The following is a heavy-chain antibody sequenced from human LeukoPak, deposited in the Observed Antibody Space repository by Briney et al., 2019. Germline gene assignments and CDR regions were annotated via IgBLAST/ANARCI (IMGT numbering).Heavy chain of an antibody. V-gene: IGHV1-8*01. D-gene: IGHD5-18*01. CDR2: MNPNSGNR. CDR3: ARDTRKKWIQLWLRLNAFDI. CDR1: GYTFTSYD. Sequence: ASVTVSCKASGYTFTSYDFNWLRQATARGLEWMGWMNPNSGNRGNAQKFQGRVTMTRNSSISTAYMELSSLRSEDTAVYYCARDTRKKWIQLWLRLNAFDIWGQGTMVTVSS. J-gene: IGHJ3*02.